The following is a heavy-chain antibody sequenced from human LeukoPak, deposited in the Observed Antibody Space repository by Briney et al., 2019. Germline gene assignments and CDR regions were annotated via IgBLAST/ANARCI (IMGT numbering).Heavy chain of an antibody. J-gene: IGHJ4*02. CDR2: FYASGST. CDR3: ARDNSRIDYSFWSGYYSDKNYFDY. CDR1: GGSISSDHYY. V-gene: IGHV4-61*02. Sequence: PSQTLSLTCTVSGGSISSDHYYWSWIRQPAGKGLEWIGRFYASGSTNYNPSLKSRVTLSLHTSKNQLPLNLTSVTAADTAVYYCARDNSRIDYSFWSGYYSDKNYFDYWGQGTLVTVSS. D-gene: IGHD3-3*01.